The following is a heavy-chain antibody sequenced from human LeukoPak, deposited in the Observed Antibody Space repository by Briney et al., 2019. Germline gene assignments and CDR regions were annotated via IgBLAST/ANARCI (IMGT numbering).Heavy chain of an antibody. D-gene: IGHD6-13*01. CDR2: IIGRGAST. J-gene: IGHJ4*02. CDR1: GLTLSTYA. CDR3: ANAPTGIAAAGMGY. V-gene: IGHV3-23*01. Sequence: PGGSLRLPCAVSGLTLSTYAMSWVRQAARKGLEWVSTIIGRGASTYYTDSVKGRFTISRDNSKNTLYRQKHRLRAEHTGVYYCANAPTGIAAAGMGYWGQGTLVTVSS.